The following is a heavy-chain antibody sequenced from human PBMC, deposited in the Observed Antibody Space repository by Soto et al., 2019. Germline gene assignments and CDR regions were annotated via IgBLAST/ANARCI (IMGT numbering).Heavy chain of an antibody. J-gene: IGHJ5*02. V-gene: IGHV1-3*05. CDR2: IDAGNGNT. CDR3: ARELGSSWYIRWFDP. CDR1: GYTFTNFA. Sequence: QVQLVQSGTEEKKPGASVKVSCKASGYTFTNFAMHWVRQAPGQRLEWMGWIDAGNGNTKYSQKFQGRVTITRDTSASTAYMELSSLRSEDTAVYYWARELGSSWYIRWFDPWGQGTLVTVSS. D-gene: IGHD6-13*01.